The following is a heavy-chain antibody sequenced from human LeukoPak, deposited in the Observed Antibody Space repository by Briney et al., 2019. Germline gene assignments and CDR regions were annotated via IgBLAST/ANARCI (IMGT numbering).Heavy chain of an antibody. D-gene: IGHD6-13*01. CDR1: GFTFSSYA. Sequence: GGSLRLSCAASGFTFSSYAMSWVRQAPGKGLEWVSAISGSGGSTYYADSVKGRFTISRDNSKNTLYLQMNSLRAEDTAVYYCAKGRSSWYVGNWFDPWGQGTLVTVSS. CDR3: AKGRSSWYVGNWFDP. CDR2: ISGSGGST. J-gene: IGHJ5*02. V-gene: IGHV3-23*01.